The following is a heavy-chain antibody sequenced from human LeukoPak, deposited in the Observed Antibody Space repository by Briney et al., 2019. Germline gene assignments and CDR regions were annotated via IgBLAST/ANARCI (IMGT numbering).Heavy chain of an antibody. V-gene: IGHV4-34*01. CDR3: ARMSNQYSSSWYPYYFDY. D-gene: IGHD6-13*01. CDR1: GGSFSNYY. Sequence: PSETLSLTCAVYGGSFSNYYWSWIRQPPGKGLEWIGEINHSGSTNYNPSLKSRVTISVDTSKNQFSLKLSSVTAADTAVYYCARMSNQYSSSWYPYYFDYWGQGTLVTVSS. CDR2: INHSGST. J-gene: IGHJ4*02.